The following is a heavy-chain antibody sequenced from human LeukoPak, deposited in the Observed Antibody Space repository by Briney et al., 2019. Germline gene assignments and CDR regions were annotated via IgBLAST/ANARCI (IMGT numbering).Heavy chain of an antibody. CDR2: IYSGGST. D-gene: IGHD3-22*01. V-gene: IGHV3-53*01. Sequence: GGSLRLSCAASGFTVSSNYMSWVRQAPGKGLEWVSVIYSGGSTYYADSVKGRFTISRDNSKNTLYLQMNSLKAEDTAVYYCAGYDSSGYYYNWGQGTLVTVSS. J-gene: IGHJ4*02. CDR1: GFTVSSNY. CDR3: AGYDSSGYYYN.